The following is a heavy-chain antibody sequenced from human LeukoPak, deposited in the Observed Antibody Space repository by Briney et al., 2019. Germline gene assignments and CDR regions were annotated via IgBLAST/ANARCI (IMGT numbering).Heavy chain of an antibody. Sequence: GGSLRLSCAASGFTFSSSAMSWVRQAPGKGLEWVSTISGSGGSTYYTGSVKGRFTISRDNSKNTLYLQMNSLRAEDTAVYYCARGGAVAAAPFDYWGQGTLVTVSS. V-gene: IGHV3-23*01. CDR1: GFTFSSSA. J-gene: IGHJ4*02. D-gene: IGHD6-19*01. CDR3: ARGGAVAAAPFDY. CDR2: ISGSGGST.